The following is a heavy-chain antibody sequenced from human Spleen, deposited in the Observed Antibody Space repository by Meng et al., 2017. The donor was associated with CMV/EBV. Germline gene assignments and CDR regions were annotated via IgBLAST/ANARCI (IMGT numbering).Heavy chain of an antibody. Sequence: GSLRLSCAASGFFFGSFWMTWVRQAPGKVLEWVANMNQNGGEKYYVDSVKGRFTISRDNAGNSLYLQMNSLRAEDTAVYHCARDLGSSTNNYGLDVWGRGTTVTVSS. J-gene: IGHJ6*02. D-gene: IGHD2-2*01. V-gene: IGHV3-7*01. CDR2: MNQNGGEK. CDR1: GFFFGSFW. CDR3: ARDLGSSTNNYGLDV.